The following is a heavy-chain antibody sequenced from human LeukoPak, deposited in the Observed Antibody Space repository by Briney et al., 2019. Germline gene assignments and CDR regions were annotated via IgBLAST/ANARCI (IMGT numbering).Heavy chain of an antibody. CDR3: ARTGDSSGYYVWFDP. CDR2: VSVGSSTI. CDR1: GFTFSGYS. D-gene: IGHD3-22*01. V-gene: IGHV3-48*02. Sequence: GGSLRLSCEASGFTFSGYSMNWVRQAPGKGLEWISYVSVGSSTIHYADSVEGRFTISRDNAKNSLYLQMNSLRDEDTAVYYCARTGDSSGYYVWFDPWGQGTLVTVSS. J-gene: IGHJ5*02.